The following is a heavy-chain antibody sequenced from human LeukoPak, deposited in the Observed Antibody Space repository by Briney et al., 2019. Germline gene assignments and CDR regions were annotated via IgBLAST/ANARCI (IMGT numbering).Heavy chain of an antibody. CDR3: AREFGLRYFDWLLWGAFDI. J-gene: IGHJ3*02. D-gene: IGHD3-9*01. Sequence: GGSLRLSCAASGFTLSSYEMNWVRQAPGKGLEWVSYISSSGSTIYYADSVKGRFTISRDNAKNSLYLQMNSLRAEDTAVYYCAREFGLRYFDWLLWGAFDIWGQGTMVTVSS. CDR1: GFTLSSYE. V-gene: IGHV3-48*03. CDR2: ISSSGSTI.